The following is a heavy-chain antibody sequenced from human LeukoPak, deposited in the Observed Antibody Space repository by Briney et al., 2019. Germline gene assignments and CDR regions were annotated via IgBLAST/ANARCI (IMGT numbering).Heavy chain of an antibody. D-gene: IGHD2-21*02. V-gene: IGHV4-59*01. J-gene: IGHJ5*02. CDR2: IYSSGST. CDR3: AKTVVVTAVFDP. Sequence: SETLSLTCTVSGASISSYYWSWIRQPPGKGQEWIGYIYSSGSTKYNPSLKSRVTISLDTSKNQFSLKLNSVTAADTAVYYCAKTVVVTAVFDPWGQGTLVTVSS. CDR1: GASISSYY.